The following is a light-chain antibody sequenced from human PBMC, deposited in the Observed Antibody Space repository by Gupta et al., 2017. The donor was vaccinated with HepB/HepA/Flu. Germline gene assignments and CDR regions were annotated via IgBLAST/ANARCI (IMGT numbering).Light chain of an antibody. CDR3: QQRSNWPLT. J-gene: IGKJ4*01. V-gene: IGKV3-11*01. CDR1: QSVSSN. CDR2: VAS. Sequence: EVVLTQSPATLSLSPGERATLACRASQSVSSNLAWYQQKSGQAPRLLIYVASNRASGVPARFSGSGSGTDFTLTISSLEPEDFAIYYCQQRSNWPLTFGGGTKVEIK.